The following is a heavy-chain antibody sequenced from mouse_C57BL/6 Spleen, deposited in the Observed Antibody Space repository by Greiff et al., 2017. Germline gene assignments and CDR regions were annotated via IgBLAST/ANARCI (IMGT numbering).Heavy chain of an antibody. D-gene: IGHD1-1*01. Sequence: EVKLVESGGGLVKPGGSLKLSCAASGFTFRRYTMSWVRQTPEKRLEWVATLSGGGGHTYSPASVNGRFPISRDNAKNTLYLQMSSLGSEDTALYYCARQAYGSSYFDYWGQGTTLTVSS. CDR1: GFTFRRYT. V-gene: IGHV5-9*01. CDR2: LSGGGGHT. J-gene: IGHJ2*01. CDR3: ARQAYGSSYFDY.